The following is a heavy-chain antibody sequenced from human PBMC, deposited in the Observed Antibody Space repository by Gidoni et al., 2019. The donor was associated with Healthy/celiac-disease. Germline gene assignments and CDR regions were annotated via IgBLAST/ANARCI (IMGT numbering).Heavy chain of an antibody. J-gene: IGHJ4*02. CDR2: ISYDGSNK. D-gene: IGHD6-19*01. CDR3: AKEDRPIAVAGTEMDY. CDR1: GFTFSSYG. V-gene: IGHV3-30*18. Sequence: QVQLVESGGGVVQPGRSLRLSCAASGFTFSSYGMHWVRQAPGKGLEWVAVISYDGSNKYYADSVKGRFTISRDNSKNTLYLQMNSLRAEDTAVYYCAKEDRPIAVAGTEMDYWGQGTLVTVSS.